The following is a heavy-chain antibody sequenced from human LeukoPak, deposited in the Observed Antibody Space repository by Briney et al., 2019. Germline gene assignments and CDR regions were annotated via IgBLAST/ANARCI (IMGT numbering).Heavy chain of an antibody. CDR3: ARDYYDRSGYYRFDP. D-gene: IGHD3-22*01. Sequence: GGSLRLSCAASGFTFSSYSMNWVRQAPGKGLEWVSYINSRGTLIYYADSVKGRFTISRDNAKNSLDLQMNSLRAEDTAVYYCARDYYDRSGYYRFDPWGQGTQVIVSS. J-gene: IGHJ5*02. CDR2: INSRGTLI. V-gene: IGHV3-48*01. CDR1: GFTFSSYS.